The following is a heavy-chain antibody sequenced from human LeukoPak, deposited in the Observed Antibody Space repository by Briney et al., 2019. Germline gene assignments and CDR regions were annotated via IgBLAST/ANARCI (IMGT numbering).Heavy chain of an antibody. V-gene: IGHV3-7*01. CDR2: IKQDGSEK. J-gene: IGHJ4*02. D-gene: IGHD2-21*02. CDR3: ARGGGDWESPFDY. Sequence: GGSLRLSCAASGFTFSTYLMSCVRQAPGKGLEWVSNIKQDGSEKYYVDSVRGRFTISRDNAKNSLYLQMNSLRAEDTAVYYCARGGGDWESPFDYWGQGTLVTVSS. CDR1: GFTFSTYL.